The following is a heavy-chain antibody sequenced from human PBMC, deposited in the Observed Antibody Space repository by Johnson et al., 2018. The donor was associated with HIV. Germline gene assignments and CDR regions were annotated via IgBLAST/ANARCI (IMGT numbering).Heavy chain of an antibody. J-gene: IGHJ3*02. CDR3: AKDVSLVTMIAEGLAFDI. D-gene: IGHD3-22*01. CDR1: GFTFSNYA. V-gene: IGHV3-13*01. Sequence: VQLVESGGGLVQPGGSLRLSCAASGFTFSNYAMGWVRQAPRKGLEWVSVIGTAGDTYYPGSVKGRFTISRDNAKNSLYLQMNSLRSEDTALYYCAKDVSLVTMIAEGLAFDIWGQGTMVTVSS. CDR2: IGTAGDT.